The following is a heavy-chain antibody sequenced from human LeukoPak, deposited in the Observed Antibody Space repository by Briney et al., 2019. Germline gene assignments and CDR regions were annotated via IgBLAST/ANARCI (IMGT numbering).Heavy chain of an antibody. CDR3: ARGTTHAP. CDR2: INHSGST. CDR1: GGSFSGYY. V-gene: IGHV4-34*01. J-gene: IGHJ4*02. Sequence: SQTLSLTCTVYGGSFSGYYWSWIRQPPGKGLEWIGEINHSGSTNYNPSLKSRVTISVDTSKNQSSLKLSSVTAADTAVYYCARGTTHAPWGQGTLVTVSS. D-gene: IGHD1-14*01.